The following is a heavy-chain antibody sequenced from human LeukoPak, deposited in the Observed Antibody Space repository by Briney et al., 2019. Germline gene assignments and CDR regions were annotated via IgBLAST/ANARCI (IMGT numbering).Heavy chain of an antibody. CDR1: GFTVSSNY. J-gene: IGHJ2*01. CDR3: ARDPNSSGWGYWYFDL. Sequence: PGGSLRLSCAASGFTVSSNYMSWVRQAPGKGLEWVSVIYSGSSTYYADSVKGRFTISRDNSKNTLYLQMNSLRAEDTAVYYCARDPNSSGWGYWYFDLWGRGTLVTVSS. V-gene: IGHV3-66*01. D-gene: IGHD6-19*01. CDR2: IYSGSST.